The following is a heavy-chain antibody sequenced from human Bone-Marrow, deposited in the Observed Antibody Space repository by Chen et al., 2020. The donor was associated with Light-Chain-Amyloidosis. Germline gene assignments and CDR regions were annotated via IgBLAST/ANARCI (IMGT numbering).Heavy chain of an antibody. CDR2: ISGSGSST. D-gene: IGHD3-10*01. Sequence: EVQLLESGGGLVQPGGSLRLSCAASGFNFSSYPMSWVRQAPGKGLEWFSGISGSGSSTYYADSVKGRFIISRHNSKNTLYLHMNSLRADDTAIYYCSREVTTNYCMDVWGQGTVVTVSS. CDR1: GFNFSSYP. V-gene: IGHV3-23*01. J-gene: IGHJ6*02. CDR3: SREVTTNYCMDV.